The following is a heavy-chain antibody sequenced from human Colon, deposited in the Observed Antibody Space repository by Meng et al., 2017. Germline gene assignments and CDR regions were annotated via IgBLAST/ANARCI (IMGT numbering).Heavy chain of an antibody. J-gene: IGHJ4*02. CDR2: NYYSGST. CDR3: ARHQNGGTYPLDY. V-gene: IGHV4-59*08. CDR1: GGSIMTYY. D-gene: IGHD3-16*02. Sequence: QGQMQDSGPGLVKPSETLSLTCAVSGGSIMTYYGSWIRQPPGKGLEWIGNNYYSGSTNYNPSLASRVTISVDSSKNQFSLKLSSVTAADTAVYYCARHQNGGTYPLDYWGQGTLVTVSS.